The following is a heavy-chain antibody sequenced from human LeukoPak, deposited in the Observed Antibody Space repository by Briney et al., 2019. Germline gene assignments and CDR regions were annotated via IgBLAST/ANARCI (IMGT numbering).Heavy chain of an antibody. Sequence: SETLPLTCTVSGVSISSYYWSWIRQPPGKGLEWIGYIYYSGSANYNPSLKSRVTISVDMSKNQFSLKLRSVTAADTAVYYCARVSVAGLFVDYWGQGTLVTVSS. CDR2: IYYSGSA. CDR3: ARVSVAGLFVDY. J-gene: IGHJ4*02. D-gene: IGHD6-19*01. CDR1: GVSISSYY. V-gene: IGHV4-59*01.